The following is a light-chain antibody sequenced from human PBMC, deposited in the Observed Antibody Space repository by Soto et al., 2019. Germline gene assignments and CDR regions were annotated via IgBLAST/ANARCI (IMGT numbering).Light chain of an antibody. CDR2: GAS. V-gene: IGKV3-20*01. J-gene: IGKJ1*01. Sequence: EIVLTQSPGTLSLSPGERATLSCRASQSVSSYLAWYQQKPGQAPRLLIYGASSKATGIPDRFSGSGSGTDFTLTISRLEHDDFAVYYCHQYGRSPRAFGQRTMVEIK. CDR1: QSVSSY. CDR3: HQYGRSPRA.